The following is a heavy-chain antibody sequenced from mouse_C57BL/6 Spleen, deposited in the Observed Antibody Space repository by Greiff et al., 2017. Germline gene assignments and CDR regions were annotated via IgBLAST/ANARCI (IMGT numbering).Heavy chain of an antibody. CDR1: GYAFSSSW. CDR2: IYPGDGDT. J-gene: IGHJ2*01. V-gene: IGHV1-82*01. CDR3: ARDYYGSSYGYFDY. D-gene: IGHD1-1*01. Sequence: QVQLQQSGPELVKPGASVKISCKASGYAFSSSWMNWVKQRPGKGLEWIGRIYPGDGDTNYNGKFKGKAKLTAAKSSSTAYMQLSSLTSEDSAVYVCARDYYGSSYGYFDYWGQGTTLTVSS.